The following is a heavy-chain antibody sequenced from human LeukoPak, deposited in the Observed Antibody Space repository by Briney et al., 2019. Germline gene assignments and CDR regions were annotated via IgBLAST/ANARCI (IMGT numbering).Heavy chain of an antibody. D-gene: IGHD3-3*01. CDR1: GFTFSSYA. J-gene: IGHJ4*02. CDR2: ISGSGGST. CDR3: AKGEAYDFWSGLFDY. V-gene: IGHV3-23*01. Sequence: GGSLRLSCAASGFTFSSYAMSWVRQAPGKGPEWVSAISGSGGSTYYADSVKGRFTISRDNSKNTLYLQMNSLRAEDTAVYYCAKGEAYDFWSGLFDYWGQGTLVTVSS.